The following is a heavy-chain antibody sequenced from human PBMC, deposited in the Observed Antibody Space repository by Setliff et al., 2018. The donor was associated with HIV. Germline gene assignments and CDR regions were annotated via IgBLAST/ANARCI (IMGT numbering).Heavy chain of an antibody. D-gene: IGHD2-2*01. V-gene: IGHV4-39*01. CDR3: ARHNPASVPASSPDY. J-gene: IGHJ4*02. CDR1: GGSISSSSYY. Sequence: SETLSLTCTVSGGSISSSSYYWGWVRQPPGKGLEWIGTIYYSGSTYYNPSLRSRVTISVDTSRNQSSLRLSSVTAADTAFYYCARHNPASVPASSPDYWGQGTLVTVSS. CDR2: IYYSGST.